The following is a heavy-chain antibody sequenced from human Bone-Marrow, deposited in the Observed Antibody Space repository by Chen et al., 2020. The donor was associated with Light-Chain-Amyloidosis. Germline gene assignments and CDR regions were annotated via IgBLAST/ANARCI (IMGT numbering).Heavy chain of an antibody. CDR1: GYTFPNYL. V-gene: IGHV5-51*01. D-gene: IGHD5-12*01. CDR3: ARRRAGYNFDY. CDR2: IYPDDSDA. Sequence: EVQLEQSGPEVKKPGESLKISCKGSGYTFPNYLIGWVRQMPGKGLEWMGVIYPDDSDAIYSPSFEGQVTFSADKSITTAYVQWRIRKASDAAMYYCARRRAGYNFDYWGQGTLVTVSS. J-gene: IGHJ4*02.